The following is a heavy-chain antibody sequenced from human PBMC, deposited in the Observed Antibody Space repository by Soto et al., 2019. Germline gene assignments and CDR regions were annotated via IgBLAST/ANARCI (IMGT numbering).Heavy chain of an antibody. CDR1: GYSFSTHW. V-gene: IGHV5-51*01. Sequence: GESLKIYCKGSGYSFSTHWLAWVRQMPGKGLEYMGIIYPGDSDARYSPSFQGQVTLSDDKSISTAYLQWTSLKASDTAIYFCARARVSTPRLEDPFDIWGQGTMVTVSS. CDR2: IYPGDSDA. J-gene: IGHJ3*02. CDR3: ARARVSTPRLEDPFDI. D-gene: IGHD5-12*01.